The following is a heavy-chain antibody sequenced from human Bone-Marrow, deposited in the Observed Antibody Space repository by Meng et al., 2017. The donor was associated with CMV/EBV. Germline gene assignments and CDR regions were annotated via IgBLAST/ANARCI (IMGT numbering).Heavy chain of an antibody. J-gene: IGHJ6*02. Sequence: GESLKIACAASGFAFSSYALHWVRRAPGKGLEWVSAIGTGGDTDYADSVKGRFTICRDNSKNTLYLQMNSLRAEDTAVYYCAKDPYYDFWSGYPSLHYYYGMDVWGQGTTVTVSS. D-gene: IGHD3-3*01. CDR1: GFAFSSYA. CDR3: AKDPYYDFWSGYPSLHYYYGMDV. CDR2: IGTGGDT. V-gene: IGHV3-47*02.